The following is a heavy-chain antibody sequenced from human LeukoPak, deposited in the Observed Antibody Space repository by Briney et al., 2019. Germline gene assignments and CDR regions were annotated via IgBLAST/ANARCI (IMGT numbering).Heavy chain of an antibody. CDR1: GYTFTSYD. CDR2: MNPNSGNT. CDR3: ARKPIVDTALNWFDP. D-gene: IGHD5-18*01. J-gene: IGHJ5*02. V-gene: IGHV1-8*01. Sequence: GASVKVSCKASGYTFTSYDINWVRQAPGPGLEWMGWMNPNSGNTGYAQKFQGRVTMTRNTSISTAYMELSSLRSEDTAVYYCARKPIVDTALNWFDPWGQGTLVTVSS.